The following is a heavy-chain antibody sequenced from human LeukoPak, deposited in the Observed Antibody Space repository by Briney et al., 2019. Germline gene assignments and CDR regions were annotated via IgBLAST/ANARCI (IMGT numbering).Heavy chain of an antibody. CDR3: ARPGIAAAGNIDY. Sequence: SETLSLTCTVSGGSISSSSYYWGWIRQPPGKGLEWIGSIYYSGSTYYNPSLKSRVTIPVDTSKNQFSLKLSSVTAADTAVYYCARPGIAAAGNIDYWGQGTLVTVSS. V-gene: IGHV4-39*01. CDR1: GGSISSSSYY. D-gene: IGHD6-13*01. CDR2: IYYSGST. J-gene: IGHJ4*02.